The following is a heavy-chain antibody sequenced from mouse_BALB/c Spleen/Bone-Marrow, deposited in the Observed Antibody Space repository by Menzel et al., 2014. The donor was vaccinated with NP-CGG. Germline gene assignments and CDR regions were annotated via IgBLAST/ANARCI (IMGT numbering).Heavy chain of an antibody. CDR3: ARGIYYGGYFDY. J-gene: IGHJ2*01. V-gene: IGHV1-31*01. CDR2: INPYNGAT. Sequence: EVQLQESGPELVKPGASVKISCKASGYSFTGYYMHWVTQSHVKSLEWIGRINPYNGATSYDQNFKDKASLTVDKSSSTAYMELHSLTSDDSAVYYCARGIYYGGYFDYRGQGTTLTVSS. CDR1: GYSFTGYY. D-gene: IGHD1-1*01.